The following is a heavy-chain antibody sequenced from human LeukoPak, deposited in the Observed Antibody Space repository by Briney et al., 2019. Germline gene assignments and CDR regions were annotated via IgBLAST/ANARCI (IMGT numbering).Heavy chain of an antibody. CDR3: ARRRYDASGYYPSRGRYFDY. D-gene: IGHD3-22*01. V-gene: IGHV4-61*02. CDR2: IYTSGST. CDR1: GGSISSGSYY. J-gene: IGHJ4*02. Sequence: SETLSLTCTVSGGSISSGSYYWSWIRQSAGKGLERIGRIYTSGSTNYNPSLKSRVTISVDTSKNQFSLELTSVTAADTAVYYCARRRYDASGYYPSRGRYFDYWGQGTLVTVSS.